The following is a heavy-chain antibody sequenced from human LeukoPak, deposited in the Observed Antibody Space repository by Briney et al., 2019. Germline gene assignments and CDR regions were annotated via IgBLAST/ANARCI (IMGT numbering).Heavy chain of an antibody. V-gene: IGHV4-59*08. D-gene: IGHD3-3*01. CDR3: ARHWDFWSGYWKGAPDAFDI. J-gene: IGHJ3*02. CDR1: GGSISSYY. Sequence: SETLSLTCTVSGGSISSYYWSWIRQPPGKGLEWIGYIYYSGSTNYNPSLKSRVTISVDTSKNQFSLKLSSVTAADTAVYYCARHWDFWSGYWKGAPDAFDIWGQGTMVTVSS. CDR2: IYYSGST.